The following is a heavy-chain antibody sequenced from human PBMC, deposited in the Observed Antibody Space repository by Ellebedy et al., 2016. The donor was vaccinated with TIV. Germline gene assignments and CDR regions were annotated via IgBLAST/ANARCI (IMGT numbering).Heavy chain of an antibody. J-gene: IGHJ4*02. CDR3: ATQGVRGWKWSY. D-gene: IGHD6-19*01. CDR1: PSSIISGSY. CDR2: IYHTGIT. Sequence: GSLRLSCSVSPSSIISGSYWGWIRQPPGKGLEWIGNIYHTGITYYNPSLKSRVTISVDTSKNQFSLRLNSVTAADTAVYYRATQGVRGWKWSYWGQGSLVTVSS. V-gene: IGHV4-38-2*02.